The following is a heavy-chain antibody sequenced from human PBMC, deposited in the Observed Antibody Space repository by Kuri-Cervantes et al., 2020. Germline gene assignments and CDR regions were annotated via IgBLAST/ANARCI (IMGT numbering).Heavy chain of an antibody. V-gene: IGHV4-4*02. CDR2: IYHSGST. Sequence: GSLRLSCAVSGGSISSSNWWSWVRQPPGKGLEWIGEIYHSGSTYYNPSLKSRVTISVDTSKNQFSLKLSSVTAADTAVYYCARDGAGNGAFDIWGQGTMVTVSS. D-gene: IGHD6-19*01. CDR1: GGSISSSNW. J-gene: IGHJ3*02. CDR3: ARDGAGNGAFDI.